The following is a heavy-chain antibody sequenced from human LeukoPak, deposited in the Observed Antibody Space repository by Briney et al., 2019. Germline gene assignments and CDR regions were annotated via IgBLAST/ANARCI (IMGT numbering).Heavy chain of an antibody. D-gene: IGHD2-2*01. CDR1: GFNFIDNS. J-gene: IGHJ4*02. CDR3: ARGYCSGTSCYMFDS. CDR2: ISSSKTYI. Sequence: GGSLRLSCTGSGFNFIDNSMHCVRQARGRGLEWVSSISSSKTYIYYRDSVKGRFPISRDNAKNSLFLQMNSLRVEDTAVYFCARGYCSGTSCYMFDSWGQGTRVIVSS. V-gene: IGHV3-21*01.